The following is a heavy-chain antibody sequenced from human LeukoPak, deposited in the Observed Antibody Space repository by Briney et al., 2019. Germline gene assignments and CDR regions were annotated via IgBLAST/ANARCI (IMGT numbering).Heavy chain of an antibody. V-gene: IGHV4-39*07. CDR3: ARRQDSSGWYWYFDL. Sequence: SETLSLTCTVSGDSISSSRYYWDWIRQPPGKALEWIGSIYYSGSTYYDPSLKSRVTISLDTSKNQFSLKLNFVTAADTAVYYCARRQDSSGWYWYFDLWGQGTLVTVSS. J-gene: IGHJ2*01. CDR1: GDSISSSRYY. CDR2: IYYSGST. D-gene: IGHD6-19*01.